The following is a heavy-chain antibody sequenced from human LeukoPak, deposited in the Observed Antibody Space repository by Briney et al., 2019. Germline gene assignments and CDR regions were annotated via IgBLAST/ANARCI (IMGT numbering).Heavy chain of an antibody. CDR3: ARDVRSIAVAGTPFDY. V-gene: IGHV3-48*01. J-gene: IGHJ4*02. CDR2: ISSSSSTI. CDR1: GFTFSSYS. D-gene: IGHD6-19*01. Sequence: GGSLRLSCAASGFTFSSYSMNWVRQAPGKGLEWVSYISSSSSTIYYADSVKGRFTISGDNSKNTLYLQMNSLRAEDTAVYYCARDVRSIAVAGTPFDYWGQGTLVTVSS.